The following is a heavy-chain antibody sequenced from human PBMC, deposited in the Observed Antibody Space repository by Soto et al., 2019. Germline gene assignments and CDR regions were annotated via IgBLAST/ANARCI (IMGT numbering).Heavy chain of an antibody. CDR2: IDWDDDK. CDR1: GCSLSTSGMC. J-gene: IGHJ5*02. Sequence: SGPTLVNPTQTLTLTCTFSGCSLSTSGMCVSWIRQPPGKALEWLALIDWDDDKYYSTSLKTRLTISKDTSKNQVVLTMTNMDPVDTATYYCARRTVDAGWFDPWGQGTLVTVSS. CDR3: ARRTVDAGWFDP. D-gene: IGHD2-8*01. V-gene: IGHV2-70*01.